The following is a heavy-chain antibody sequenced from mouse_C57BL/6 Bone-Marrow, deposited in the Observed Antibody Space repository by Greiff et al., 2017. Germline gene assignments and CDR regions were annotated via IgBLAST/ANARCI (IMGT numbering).Heavy chain of an antibody. Sequence: QVQLQQSGAELARPGASVKLSCKASGYTFTSYGISWVKQRTGQGLEWIGEIYPRSGNTSYNEKFKGKATLTADKSSSTAYMELRSLTSEDSAVYFCARGYYDYGGDYFDYWGQGTTLTVSS. CDR2: IYPRSGNT. V-gene: IGHV1-81*01. CDR3: ARGYYDYGGDYFDY. J-gene: IGHJ2*01. CDR1: GYTFTSYG. D-gene: IGHD2-4*01.